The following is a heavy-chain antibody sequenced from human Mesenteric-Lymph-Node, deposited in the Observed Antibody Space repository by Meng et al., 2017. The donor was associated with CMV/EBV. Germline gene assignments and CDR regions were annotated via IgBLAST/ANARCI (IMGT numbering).Heavy chain of an antibody. V-gene: IGHV1-3*01. J-gene: IGHJ4*02. D-gene: IGHD5-18*01. CDR1: GYSFTSHA. Sequence: SGYSFTSHANHGVRQAPGQSLEWMGWINPGNGNTKRSQKFQARVTITSDTSASTAYMEVSSLRSGDTALYYCARDPPAMGEVEGLFDHWGQGTLVTVSS. CDR2: INPGNGNT. CDR3: ARDPPAMGEVEGLFDH.